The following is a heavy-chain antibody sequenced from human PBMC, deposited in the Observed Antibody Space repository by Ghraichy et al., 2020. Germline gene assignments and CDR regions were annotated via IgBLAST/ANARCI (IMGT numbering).Heavy chain of an antibody. CDR3: ARGPRGYLDY. V-gene: IGHV1-2*02. Sequence: SVKVSCKASGYTFSVNYIHWVRQAPGQGLEWMGWINPNTCDPNIAQNFQGSVTMTRDTSISTVYMELTDLNSNDTALYYCARGPRGYLDYWGQGTLVTVSS. D-gene: IGHD3-10*01. CDR2: INPNTCDP. CDR1: GYTFSVNY. J-gene: IGHJ4*02.